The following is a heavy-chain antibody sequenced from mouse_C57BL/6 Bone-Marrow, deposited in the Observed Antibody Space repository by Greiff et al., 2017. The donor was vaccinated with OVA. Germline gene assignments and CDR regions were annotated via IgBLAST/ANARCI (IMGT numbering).Heavy chain of an antibody. J-gene: IGHJ4*01. D-gene: IGHD2-4*01. V-gene: IGHV7-1*01. CDR3: AREIYYDYDGYAMDY. CDR1: GFTFSDFY. Sequence: EVQLVESGGGLVQSGRSLRLSCATSGFTFSDFYMEWVRQAPGKGLEWIAASRNKANDYTTEYSASVKGRFIVSRDTSQSILYLQMNALRAEDTAIYYCAREIYYDYDGYAMDYWGQGTSVTVSS. CDR2: SRNKANDYTT.